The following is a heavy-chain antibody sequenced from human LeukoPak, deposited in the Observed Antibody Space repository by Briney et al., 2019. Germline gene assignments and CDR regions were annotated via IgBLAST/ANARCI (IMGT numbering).Heavy chain of an antibody. Sequence: KSSETLSLTCTVSGGSISSYYWSWIRQPPGKGLEWIGFIYYSGSTNYNPSLKSRVTISVDTSKNQFSLKLSSVTAADTAVYYCARGMGGGYFAFDYWGRRTLVTVSS. D-gene: IGHD2-21*01. V-gene: IGHV4-59*01. J-gene: IGHJ4*02. CDR2: IYYSGST. CDR3: ARGMGGGYFAFDY. CDR1: GGSISSYY.